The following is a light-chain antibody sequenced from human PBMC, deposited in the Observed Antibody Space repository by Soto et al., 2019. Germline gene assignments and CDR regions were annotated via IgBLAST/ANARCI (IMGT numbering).Light chain of an antibody. CDR1: QSLLYSSKNY. J-gene: IGKJ4*01. Sequence: DIVMTQSPDSLAVSLGERATIKCKSSQSLLYSSKNYLAWYQQKPGQPPRLLLYWASAGEPGVPDRFSGSGSGTDSTLTISSLQAEDVAVYYCQQYFSTPLTFGGGTKVEIK. CDR2: WAS. V-gene: IGKV4-1*01. CDR3: QQYFSTPLT.